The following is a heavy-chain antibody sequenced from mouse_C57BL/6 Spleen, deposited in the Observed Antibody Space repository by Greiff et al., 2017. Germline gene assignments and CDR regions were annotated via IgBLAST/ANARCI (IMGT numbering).Heavy chain of an antibody. J-gene: IGHJ4*01. CDR3: ARDWGYSNSARDY. V-gene: IGHV5-4*01. Sequence: EVKLVESGGGLVKPGGSLKLSCAASGFTFSSYAMSWVRQTPEKRLEWVATISDGGSYTYYPDNVKGRFTISRDNAKNNLYLQMSHLKSEDTAMYYCARDWGYSNSARDYWGQGTSVTVSS. D-gene: IGHD2-5*01. CDR2: ISDGGSYT. CDR1: GFTFSSYA.